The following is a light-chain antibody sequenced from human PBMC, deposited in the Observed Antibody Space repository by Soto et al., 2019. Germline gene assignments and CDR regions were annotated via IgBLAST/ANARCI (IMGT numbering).Light chain of an antibody. Sequence: EIVMTQSPLSLPVTPGEPASISCRSSQSLLHTNGYTYLDWYLQKPGQSPQLLIYLGSNRASGVPDRFSGSGSGTDFTLKISRVEAEDVGVYYCMQALQSRITFGQGTRLEIK. CDR2: LGS. CDR1: QSLLHTNGYTY. CDR3: MQALQSRIT. J-gene: IGKJ5*01. V-gene: IGKV2-28*01.